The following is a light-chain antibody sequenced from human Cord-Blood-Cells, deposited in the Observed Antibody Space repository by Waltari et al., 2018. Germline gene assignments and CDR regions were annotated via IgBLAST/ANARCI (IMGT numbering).Light chain of an antibody. J-gene: IGLJ1*01. Sequence: QSALPQPPSVSGSPGQPTTIPCPGTSSDVGGFNFAPWYQQHPGKAPKPMIYEVSKRPSGVSNRFSGSKSGNTASLTISGLQAEDEADYYCCSYAGSSTYVFGTGTKVTVL. CDR2: EVS. V-gene: IGLV2-23*02. CDR1: SSDVGGFNF. CDR3: CSYAGSSTYV.